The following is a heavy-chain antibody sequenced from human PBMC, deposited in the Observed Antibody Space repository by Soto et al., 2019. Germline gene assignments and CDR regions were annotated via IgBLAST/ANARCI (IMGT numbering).Heavy chain of an antibody. CDR3: ARQEWIQLWPDDY. CDR1: GGFIRSSRDY. Sequence: SETLSLTCTVSGGFIRSSRDYWGWIRQPPGKGLEWIGSIYYSGSTYYNPSLKSRVTISVDTSKNQFSLKLSSVTAADTAVYYCARQEWIQLWPDDYWGQGTLVNVSS. D-gene: IGHD5-18*01. J-gene: IGHJ4*02. V-gene: IGHV4-39*01. CDR2: IYYSGST.